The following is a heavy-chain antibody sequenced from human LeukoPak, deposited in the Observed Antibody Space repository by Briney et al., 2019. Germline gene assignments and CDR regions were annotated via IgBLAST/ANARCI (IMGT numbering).Heavy chain of an antibody. CDR3: ARERLWFGELGDAFDI. V-gene: IGHV4-4*07. CDR1: GGSISSYY. CDR2: IYTSGST. Sequence: PSETLSLTCTVSGGSISSYYWSWIRQPAGKGLEWIGRIYTSGSTNYNPSLKSRVTMSVDTSKNQFSLKLSSVTAADTAVYYCARERLWFGELGDAFDIWGRGTVVTVSS. D-gene: IGHD3-10*01. J-gene: IGHJ3*02.